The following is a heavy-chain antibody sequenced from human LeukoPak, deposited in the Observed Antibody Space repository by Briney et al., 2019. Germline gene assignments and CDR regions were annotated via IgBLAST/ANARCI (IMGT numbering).Heavy chain of an antibody. CDR2: IRTQSYGATT. CDR1: GISFGDST. V-gene: IGHV3-49*04. CDR3: TTENWGRGDY. D-gene: IGHD3-16*01. J-gene: IGHJ4*02. Sequence: GGSLRLSCKTSGISFGDSTMNWVRQAPGKGLEWLGFIRTQSYGATTEYAAAVKGRSTISRDDSKNTLYLQMNTLQIDDTAVYYCTTENWGRGDYWGQGTLITVSS.